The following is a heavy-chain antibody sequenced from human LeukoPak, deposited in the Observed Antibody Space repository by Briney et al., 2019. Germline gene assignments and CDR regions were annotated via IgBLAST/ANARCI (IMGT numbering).Heavy chain of an antibody. CDR1: GFSFDGYG. CDR2: INYNGANT. J-gene: IGHJ4*02. V-gene: IGHV3-20*04. Sequence: GGSLRLSCVASGFSFDGYGMSRVRQAPEKGLEWVSTINYNGANTAYVDSVKGRFTISRDNAKNSLYLQMNSLRAEDTALYYCVRYDFWSGAKGGDYWGQGTLVTVSS. CDR3: VRYDFWSGAKGGDY. D-gene: IGHD3-3*01.